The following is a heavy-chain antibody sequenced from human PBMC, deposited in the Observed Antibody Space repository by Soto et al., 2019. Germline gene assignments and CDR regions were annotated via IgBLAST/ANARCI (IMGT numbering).Heavy chain of an antibody. CDR1: GFTFSSYC. Sequence: GGSLRLSCAASGFTFSSYCMHWVRQAPGKGLEWVAVISYDGSNKYYADSVKGRFTISRDNSKNTLYLQMNSLRAEDTAVYYCAKDRSGLNDYWGQGTLVTVSS. J-gene: IGHJ4*02. CDR2: ISYDGSNK. CDR3: AKDRSGLNDY. D-gene: IGHD6-25*01. V-gene: IGHV3-30*18.